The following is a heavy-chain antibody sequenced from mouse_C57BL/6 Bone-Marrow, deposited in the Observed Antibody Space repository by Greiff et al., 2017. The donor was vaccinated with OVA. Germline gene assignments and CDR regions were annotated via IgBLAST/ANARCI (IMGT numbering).Heavy chain of an antibody. CDR2: INPNNGGT. CDR1: GYTFTDYY. J-gene: IGHJ2*01. V-gene: IGHV1-26*01. CDR3: ARVLLDY. Sequence: EVQLQQSGPELVKPGASVKISCKASGYTFTDYYMNWVKQSHGKSLEWIGDINPNNGGTSYNQKFKGKATLTVDKSSSTAYMELRGLTSEDSAVYYCARVLLDYWGQGTTLTVSS.